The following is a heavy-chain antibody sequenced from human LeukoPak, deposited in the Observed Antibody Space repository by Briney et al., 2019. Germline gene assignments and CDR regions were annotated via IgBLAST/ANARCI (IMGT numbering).Heavy chain of an antibody. Sequence: SGGSLRLSCAASGFTFSNYGMHWVRQAPGKGLEWVAFIEYDGTDTHFADSVRGRFTISRDNSEDTLYLQIITLRAVDTAVYFCARWVCSSTSCYYFDYWGQGTLVVVSS. CDR2: IEYDGTDT. D-gene: IGHD2-2*01. V-gene: IGHV3-30*02. J-gene: IGHJ4*02. CDR1: GFTFSNYG. CDR3: ARWVCSSTSCYYFDY.